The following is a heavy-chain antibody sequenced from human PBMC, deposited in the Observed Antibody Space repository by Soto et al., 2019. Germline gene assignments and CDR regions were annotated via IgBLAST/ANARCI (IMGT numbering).Heavy chain of an antibody. V-gene: IGHV1-18*01. D-gene: IGHD2-15*01. CDR1: GYTFTSYG. J-gene: IGHJ6*03. CDR2: ISAYNGNT. Sequence: QVQLVQSGAEVKKPGASVKVSCKASGYTFTSYGISWVRQAPGQGLEWMGWISAYNGNTNYAQKLQGRVTMTTDTSTSTAYMELRSLRSDDTAVYCCARPIVYCSGGSCYSDYYYYMDVWGKGTTVTVSS. CDR3: ARPIVYCSGGSCYSDYYYYMDV.